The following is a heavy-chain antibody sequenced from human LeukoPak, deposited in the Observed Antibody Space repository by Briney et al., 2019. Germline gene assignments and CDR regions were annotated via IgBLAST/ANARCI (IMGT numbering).Heavy chain of an antibody. V-gene: IGHV4-59*08. CDR2: IYYSGST. Sequence: SETLSLTCTVSGGSISSYYWSWIRQPPGKGLEWIGYIYYSGSTNYNPSLKSRVTISVDTSKNQFSLKLSSVTAADTAVYYCARLRYCSGGSCYIFDYWGQVTLVTVSS. J-gene: IGHJ4*02. CDR1: GGSISSYY. CDR3: ARLRYCSGGSCYIFDY. D-gene: IGHD2-15*01.